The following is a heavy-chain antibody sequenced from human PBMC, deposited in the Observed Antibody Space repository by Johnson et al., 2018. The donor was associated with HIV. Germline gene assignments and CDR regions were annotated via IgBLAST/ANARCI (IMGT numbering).Heavy chain of an antibody. CDR3: AKDTAMVRSSAAFDI. D-gene: IGHD5-18*01. V-gene: IGHV3-30*18. CDR2: ISYDGSQN. Sequence: QVQLVEYGGGVVQPGRSLRLSCAASGFTFSTYAMHWVRQVPGKGMEWVAVISYDGSQNLYVDSVKGRFTISRDNSENTLYLQMNSLRPEDTAVYYCAKDTAMVRSSAAFDIWGQGTMVTVSS. CDR1: GFTFSTYA. J-gene: IGHJ3*02.